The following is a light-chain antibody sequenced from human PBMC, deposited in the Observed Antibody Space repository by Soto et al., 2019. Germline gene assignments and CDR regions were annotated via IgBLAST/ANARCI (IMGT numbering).Light chain of an antibody. CDR3: QTWGTGIHV. CDR1: SGHRTYA. CDR2: VNSDGSH. J-gene: IGLJ1*01. Sequence: QPVLTQSPSASASLGASVKLTCTLSSGHRTYAIAWHQQQPEKGPRYLMKVNSDGSHSKGDGIPDRFSGSSSGAERYLTISSLQSEDEGDYYCQTWGTGIHVFGSGTKLTVL. V-gene: IGLV4-69*01.